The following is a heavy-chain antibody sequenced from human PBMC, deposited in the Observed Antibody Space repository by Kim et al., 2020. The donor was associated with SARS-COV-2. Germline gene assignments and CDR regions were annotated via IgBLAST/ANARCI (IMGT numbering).Heavy chain of an antibody. CDR3: AFTVRGYSYGYAYYYMDV. Sequence: SETLSLTCAVYGGSFSGYYWSWIRQPPGKGLEWIGEINHSGSTNYNPSLKSRVTISVDTSKNQFSLKLSSVTAADTAVYYCAFTVRGYSYGYAYYYMDVWGKGTTVTVSS. J-gene: IGHJ6*03. D-gene: IGHD5-18*01. CDR2: INHSGST. V-gene: IGHV4-34*01. CDR1: GGSFSGYY.